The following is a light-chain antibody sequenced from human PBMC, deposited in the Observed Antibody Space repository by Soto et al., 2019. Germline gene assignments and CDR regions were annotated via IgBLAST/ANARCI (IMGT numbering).Light chain of an antibody. J-gene: IGKJ4*01. CDR3: QQSYSTPLT. V-gene: IGKV1-39*01. Sequence: DIQMTQSPSSLSASVGDRVTITCRASQSISSYLNWYQQKPGKAPKLLIYAASSLQHGVPSRFSGSGSGTDFTLTISSLQPEDFATYYCQQSYSTPLTFGGGTKVDIK. CDR1: QSISSY. CDR2: AAS.